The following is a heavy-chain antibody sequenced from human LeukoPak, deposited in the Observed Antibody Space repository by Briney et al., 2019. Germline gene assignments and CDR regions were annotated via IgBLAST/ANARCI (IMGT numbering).Heavy chain of an antibody. V-gene: IGHV4-34*01. J-gene: IGHJ6*04. CDR3: ARAGIVVVPAARGRDYYYYGMDV. D-gene: IGHD2-2*01. CDR1: GGSFSGYY. Sequence: SETLSLTCAIYGGSFSGYYWSWIRQPPGKGLEWIGEINHSGSTNYNPSLKSRVTISVDTSKNQFSLKLSSVTAADTAVYYCARAGIVVVPAARGRDYYYYGMDVWGKGTTVTVSS. CDR2: INHSGST.